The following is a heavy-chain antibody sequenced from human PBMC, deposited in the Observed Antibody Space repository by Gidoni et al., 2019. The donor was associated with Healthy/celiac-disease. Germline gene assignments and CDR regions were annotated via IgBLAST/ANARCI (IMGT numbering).Heavy chain of an antibody. CDR2: ISSSSSYT. CDR3: ARGLPGDYVWGSYRY. V-gene: IGHV3-11*05. CDR1: GFTFSAYY. D-gene: IGHD3-16*02. J-gene: IGHJ4*02. Sequence: QVQLVESGGGLVKPGGSLRLSCAASGFTFSAYYMSWIRQAPGKGLEWVSYISSSSSYTNYADSVKGRFTISRDNAKNSLYLQMNSLRAEDTAVYYCARGLPGDYVWGSYRYWGQGTLVTVSS.